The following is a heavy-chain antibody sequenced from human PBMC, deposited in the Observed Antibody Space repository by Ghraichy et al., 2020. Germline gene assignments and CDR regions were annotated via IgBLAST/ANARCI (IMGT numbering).Heavy chain of an antibody. Sequence: SETLSLTCVVSGGYFSDYYWTWIRQAPGKGLEWIGEIDHLGTTSYNPSLKSRVTISVDMSENQFSLKVSSVTAADTAAYYCGGMGVPAPTSYHDHYAMDVWGQGTTVTVSS. CDR3: GGMGVPAPTSYHDHYAMDV. D-gene: IGHD1-26*01. CDR1: GGYFSDYY. J-gene: IGHJ6*02. V-gene: IGHV4-34*01. CDR2: IDHLGTT.